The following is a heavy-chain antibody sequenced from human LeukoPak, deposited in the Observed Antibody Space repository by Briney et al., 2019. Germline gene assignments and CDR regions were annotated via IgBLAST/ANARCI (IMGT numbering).Heavy chain of an antibody. CDR2: ISRRSGYI. CDR1: GFTFSSYT. D-gene: IGHD2-21*01. Sequence: GGSLRLSCAASGFTFSSYTMNWVRPAPGKGLGWVSSISRRSGYIYYADSVKGRFTISRDNAKNSLYLQLNSLGVADTAVYYCARDPATDWSVSYYFDFWGQGALVTISS. CDR3: ARDPATDWSVSYYFDF. J-gene: IGHJ4*02. V-gene: IGHV3-21*06.